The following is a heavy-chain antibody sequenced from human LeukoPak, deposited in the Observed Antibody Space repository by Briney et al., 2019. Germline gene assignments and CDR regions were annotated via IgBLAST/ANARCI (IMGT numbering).Heavy chain of an antibody. Sequence: PSETLSLTCIVSGGSISSYYWSWIRQPPGKGLEWIGYIYYSGSTNYNPSLKSRVTISVDTSKNQFSLKLSSVTAADTAVYYCATSSGSYYPFDYWGQGTPVTVSS. CDR2: IYYSGST. CDR3: ATSSGSYYPFDY. CDR1: GGSISSYY. D-gene: IGHD1-26*01. J-gene: IGHJ4*02. V-gene: IGHV4-59*01.